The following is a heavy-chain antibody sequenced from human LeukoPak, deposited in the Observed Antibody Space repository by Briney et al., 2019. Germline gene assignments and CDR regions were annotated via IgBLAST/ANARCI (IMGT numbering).Heavy chain of an antibody. CDR1: GYSFTTYW. CDR2: VYPGDSHT. J-gene: IGHJ5*01. Sequence: GESLKISCKASGYSFTTYWIGWVRHMPGEGLDWMAIVYPGDSHTKYNPSFQGQVTISADKSSSTAYLQWISLRASDTAIYYCVRTPTCSSGTCYPNWFDSWGQGTLVTVSS. CDR3: VRTPTCSSGTCYPNWFDS. D-gene: IGHD3-22*01. V-gene: IGHV5-51*01.